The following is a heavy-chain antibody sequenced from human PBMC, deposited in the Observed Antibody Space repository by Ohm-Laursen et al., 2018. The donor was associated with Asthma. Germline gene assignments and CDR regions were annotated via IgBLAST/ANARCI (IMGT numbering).Heavy chain of an antibody. J-gene: IGHJ6*02. V-gene: IGHV3-30*03. D-gene: IGHD6-6*01. CDR2: ISYDGSNK. CDR1: GFTFSSYG. Sequence: SLRLSCAASGFTFSSYGMHWVRQAPGKGLEWVAVISYDGSNKYYADSVKGRFTISRDNSKNTLYLQMNSLRAEDTAVYYCATPARRDYYYGMDVWGQGTTVTVSS. CDR3: ATPARRDYYYGMDV.